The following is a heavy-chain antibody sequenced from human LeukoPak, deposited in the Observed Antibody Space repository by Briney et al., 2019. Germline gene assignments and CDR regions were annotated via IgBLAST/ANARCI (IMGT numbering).Heavy chain of an antibody. CDR1: NDSFTEYF. CDR3: AREKFLGRLTRVLDT. CDR2: VYHSGST. J-gene: IGHJ5*02. V-gene: IGHV4-34*01. D-gene: IGHD3-3*01. Sequence: SETLSLTCVVNNDSFTEYFWSWIRQPPGKGLEWIGEVYHSGSTNYNPSLKSRLSISADMSKKQFSLKLNSVTAADTAVYYCAREKFLGRLTRVLDTWGQGTLVTVSS.